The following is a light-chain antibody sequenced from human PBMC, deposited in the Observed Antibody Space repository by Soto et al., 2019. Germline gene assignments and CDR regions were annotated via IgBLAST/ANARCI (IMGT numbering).Light chain of an antibody. CDR3: QQYNSYWT. V-gene: IGKV1-5*03. CDR1: QSISSW. CDR2: KAS. J-gene: IGKJ1*01. Sequence: PMTQSPSTVSASVGGRVTITFRASQSISSWLAWYQQKPGKAPKLPIYKASSLESGVPSRFSGSGSGTEFTLTISSLQPDDVATYYCQQYNSYWTFGQGTKVDIK.